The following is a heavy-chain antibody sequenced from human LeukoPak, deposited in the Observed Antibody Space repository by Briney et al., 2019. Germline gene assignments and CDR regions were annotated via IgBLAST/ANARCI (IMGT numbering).Heavy chain of an antibody. D-gene: IGHD4-17*01. CDR1: GRSFSGYY. Sequence: SETLSLTCAVYGRSFSGYYWSWIRQPPGKGLEWIGEINHSGSTNYNPSLKSRLTILVDTSKNQFSLKLSSVTAADTAVYYCARGHSPVTTKVSYFQHWGQGTLVTVSS. V-gene: IGHV4-34*01. J-gene: IGHJ1*01. CDR2: INHSGST. CDR3: ARGHSPVTTKVSYFQH.